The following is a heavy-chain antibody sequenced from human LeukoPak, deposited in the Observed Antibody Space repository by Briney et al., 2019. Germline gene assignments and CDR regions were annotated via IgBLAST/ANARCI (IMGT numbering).Heavy chain of an antibody. V-gene: IGHV3-74*01. Sequence: GGSLRLSCAASGFTFSSYWMHWVRQAPGKGLLWVSRIRSDGSSTSYADSVKGRFTISRDNAKNTLYLQMNGLRAEDTAVYYCARVGFSDSSGFPLDYWGQGTLVTASS. J-gene: IGHJ4*02. D-gene: IGHD3-22*01. CDR1: GFTFSSYW. CDR3: ARVGFSDSSGFPLDY. CDR2: IRSDGSST.